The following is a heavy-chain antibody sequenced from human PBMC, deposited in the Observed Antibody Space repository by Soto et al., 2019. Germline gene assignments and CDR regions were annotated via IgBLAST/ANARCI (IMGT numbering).Heavy chain of an antibody. J-gene: IGHJ4*02. V-gene: IGHV4-61*01. D-gene: IGHD6-13*01. Sequence: SETLSLTGAVSGYSISSGYYWSWIRQPPGKGLEWIGHIYYSGSTNYSPSLRSRVTISLDTPNNQFSLKVTSVTAADTAVYYCARGGRYSSSWYNYWGQGTLVTVSS. CDR3: ARGGRYSSSWYNY. CDR2: IYYSGST. CDR1: GYSISSGYY.